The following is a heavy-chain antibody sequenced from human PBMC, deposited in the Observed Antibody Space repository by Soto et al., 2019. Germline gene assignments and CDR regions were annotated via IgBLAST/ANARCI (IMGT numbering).Heavy chain of an antibody. V-gene: IGHV3-23*01. CDR2: ISGSGDST. CDR3: ATPLYSSSNCYYYGMDV. CDR1: GFTFSSYA. J-gene: IGHJ6*02. Sequence: GGSLRLSCAASGFTFSSYAMSWVRQAPGKGLEWVSTISGSGDSTYYADSVKGRFTISRDNSKNTLYLQMNSLRAEDTAVYYCATPLYSSSNCYYYGMDVWGQGTTVTVSS. D-gene: IGHD6-6*01.